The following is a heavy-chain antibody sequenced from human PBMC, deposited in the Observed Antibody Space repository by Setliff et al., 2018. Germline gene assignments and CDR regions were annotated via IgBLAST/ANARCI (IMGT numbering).Heavy chain of an antibody. CDR2: IYTSGAT. Sequence: SETLSLTCTVSGGSVSSGSYYWSWIRQSAGKGLEWIGRIYTSGATTYSPSLKSRVSISADTSKNLFSLRLKSVTAADTAVYYCAKERYFDWFFENWGQGTLVTVSS. CDR3: AKERYFDWFFEN. V-gene: IGHV4-61*02. CDR1: GGSVSSGSYY. J-gene: IGHJ4*02. D-gene: IGHD3-9*01.